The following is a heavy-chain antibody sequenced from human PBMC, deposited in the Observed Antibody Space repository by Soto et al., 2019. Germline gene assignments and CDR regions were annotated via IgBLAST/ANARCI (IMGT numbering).Heavy chain of an antibody. CDR3: ARAARVTNSHFDY. V-gene: IGHV1-69*02. D-gene: IGHD4-17*01. CDR1: GGTFSSYT. J-gene: IGHJ4*02. Sequence: ASVKVSCKASGGTFSSYTISWVRQAPGQGLEWMGRIIPILGIANYAQKFQGRVTITADKSTSTAYMELSSLRSEDTAVYYCARAARVTNSHFDYWGQGTLVTVSS. CDR2: IIPILGIA.